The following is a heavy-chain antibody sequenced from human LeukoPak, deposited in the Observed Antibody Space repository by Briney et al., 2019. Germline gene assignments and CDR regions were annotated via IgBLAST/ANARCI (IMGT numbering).Heavy chain of an antibody. CDR1: GYSFTSYW. J-gene: IGHJ2*01. CDR3: AIGKNLIYWCFEV. D-gene: IGHD1-1*01. Sequence: GESLKISCKGSGYSFTSYWIGWVRQMPGKGLEWMGIIYPGDSDTRYSPSFQGQVTISADMSIDTAYVQWSSLKASDSAMYYCAIGKNLIYWCFEVWGRGTLVTVSS. V-gene: IGHV5-51*01. CDR2: IYPGDSDT.